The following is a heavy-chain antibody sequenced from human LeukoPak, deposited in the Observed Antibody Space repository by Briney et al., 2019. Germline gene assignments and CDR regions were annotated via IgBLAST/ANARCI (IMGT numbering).Heavy chain of an antibody. J-gene: IGHJ4*02. CDR3: ARGADSSGWYYYFDY. CDR2: IYYSGST. CDR1: GGSISSYY. V-gene: IGHV4-59*01. Sequence: SETLSLTCTVSGGSISSYYWSWIRQPPGKGLEWIGYIYYSGSTNYNPSLKSRVTISVDTSKNQFSLKLSSVTAAGTAVYYCARGADSSGWYYYFDYWGQGTLVTVSS. D-gene: IGHD6-19*01.